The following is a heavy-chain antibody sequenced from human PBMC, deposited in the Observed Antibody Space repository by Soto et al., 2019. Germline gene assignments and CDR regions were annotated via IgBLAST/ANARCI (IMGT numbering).Heavy chain of an antibody. CDR3: ARGRYCLTGRCFPNWFDS. CDR2: IYKSATT. CDR1: GDSISNLVYF. V-gene: IGHV4-30-4*01. J-gene: IGHJ5*01. Sequence: KASETLSLTCSVSGDSISNLVYFWAWIRQPPGQALEYIGYIYKSATTYYNPSFESRVAISVDTSKSQFSLNVTSVTAADTAVYFCARGRYCLTGRCFPNWFDSWGQGALVTV. D-gene: IGHD7-27*01.